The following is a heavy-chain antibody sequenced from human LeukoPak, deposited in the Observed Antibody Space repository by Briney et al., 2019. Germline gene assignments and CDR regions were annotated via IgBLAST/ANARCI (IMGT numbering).Heavy chain of an antibody. D-gene: IGHD1-20*01. V-gene: IGHV4-39*01. CDR2: LYSGGGT. CDR3: ARRPLNWNAFDI. CDR1: GGSISSSSYY. J-gene: IGHJ3*02. Sequence: SETLSLTCTVSGGSISSSSYYWGWIRQPPGKGLQWIGSLYSGGGTYYNPSLKSRVTISVDISKNQFSLKVTSVTAADTAVYYCARRPLNWNAFDIWGQG.